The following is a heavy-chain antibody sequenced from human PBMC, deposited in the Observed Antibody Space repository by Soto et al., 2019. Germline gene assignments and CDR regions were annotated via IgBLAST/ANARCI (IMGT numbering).Heavy chain of an antibody. CDR3: ARDYCSTSSCFDY. CDR1: GFTFSYYG. Sequence: GGSLRLSCAASGFTFSYYGMHWVRQAPGKGLEWVAVIWYDGSKKYYVDSVKGRFTISRDSSKNMVYLQMNSLRAEDTAVYYCARDYCSTSSCFDYWGQGTLVTVSS. CDR2: IWYDGSKK. D-gene: IGHD2-2*01. V-gene: IGHV3-33*01. J-gene: IGHJ4*02.